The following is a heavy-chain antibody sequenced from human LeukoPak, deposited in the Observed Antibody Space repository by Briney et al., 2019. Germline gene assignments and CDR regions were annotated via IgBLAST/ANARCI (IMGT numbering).Heavy chain of an antibody. D-gene: IGHD2-21*01. J-gene: IGHJ5*02. V-gene: IGHV3-48*01. CDR1: GFAFSSNW. CDR2: ISSSSSTT. CDR3: AKSVPFVVVIDVAPFDP. Sequence: PGGSLRLSCAASGFAFSSNWMHWVRQAPGKGLEWVSYISSSSSTTYYADSVKGRFTISRDNSKNTLYLQMDSLRAEDTAVYYCAKSVPFVVVIDVAPFDPWGQGTLVTVSS.